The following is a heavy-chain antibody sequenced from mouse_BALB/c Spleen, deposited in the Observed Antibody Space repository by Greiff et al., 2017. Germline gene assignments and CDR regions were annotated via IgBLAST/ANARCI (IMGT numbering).Heavy chain of an antibody. D-gene: IGHD2-1*01. CDR2: IGPETGGT. V-gene: IGHV1-15*01. J-gene: IGHJ3*01. Sequence: QVQLQQSGAELVRPGASVTLSCKASGYTFTDYEMHWVKQTPVHGLEWIGAIGPETGGTTYNQKFKGKATLAADKTSSTAYMELRSLTSEDSAVYYCTRLDGNPAWFAYWGQGTLVTVSA. CDR3: TRLDGNPAWFAY. CDR1: GYTFTDYE.